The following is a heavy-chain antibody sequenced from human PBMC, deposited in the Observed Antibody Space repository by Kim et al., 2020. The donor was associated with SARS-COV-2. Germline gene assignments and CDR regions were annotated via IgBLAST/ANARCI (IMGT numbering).Heavy chain of an antibody. Sequence: ASVKVSCKASGYTFTGYYMHWVRQAPGQGLEWMGRINPNSGGTNYAQKFQGRVTMTRDTSISTAYMELSRLRSDDTAVYYCARARAAAGTECDYWGQGTLVTVSS. CDR1: GYTFTGYY. D-gene: IGHD6-13*01. CDR2: INPNSGGT. CDR3: ARARAAAGTECDY. J-gene: IGHJ4*02. V-gene: IGHV1-2*06.